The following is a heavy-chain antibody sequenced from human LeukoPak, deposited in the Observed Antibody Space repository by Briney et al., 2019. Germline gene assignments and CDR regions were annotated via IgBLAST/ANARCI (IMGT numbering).Heavy chain of an antibody. CDR2: IYYSGST. CDR3: ASFYYYDTSGYYYGFDY. V-gene: IGHV4-39*01. D-gene: IGHD3-22*01. Sequence: PSETLSLTCTVSGGSIRSSSYYWGWIRQPPGKGLEWIGSIYYSGSTYYNPSLKSRVTISVDTSKKQFSLKLSSVTAADTAVYYCASFYYYDTSGYYYGFDYWGQGTLVTVPS. J-gene: IGHJ4*02. CDR1: GGSIRSSSYY.